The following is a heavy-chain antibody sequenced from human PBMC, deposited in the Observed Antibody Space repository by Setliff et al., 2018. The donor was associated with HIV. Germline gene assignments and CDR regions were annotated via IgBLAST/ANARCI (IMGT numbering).Heavy chain of an antibody. CDR3: ARSPRLRGGHNWFDP. D-gene: IGHD4-17*01. Sequence: PSETLSLTCAVYGGSFSGYYWSWIRQPPGKGLEWIGEINHSGSTNYNPSLKSRVTMSVDTSTNQFSLKLTSVTAADTAVYYCARSPRLRGGHNWFDPWGQGTLVTVSS. CDR1: GGSFSGYY. J-gene: IGHJ5*02. V-gene: IGHV4-34*01. CDR2: INHSGST.